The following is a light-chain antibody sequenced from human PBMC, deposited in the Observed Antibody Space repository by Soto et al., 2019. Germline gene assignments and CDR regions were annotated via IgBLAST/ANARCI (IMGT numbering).Light chain of an antibody. CDR2: GAS. CDR3: QQYASAPFS. V-gene: IGKV3-20*01. Sequence: EIVLTQSPGTLSLSPGERATLSYRASQSVSSSYLAWYQQKPGQAPRLLIYGASSRATGIPDRFSGSGSGTDFTLTISRLEPEDFAVYYCQQYASAPFSLGPGTKVDI. J-gene: IGKJ3*01. CDR1: QSVSSSY.